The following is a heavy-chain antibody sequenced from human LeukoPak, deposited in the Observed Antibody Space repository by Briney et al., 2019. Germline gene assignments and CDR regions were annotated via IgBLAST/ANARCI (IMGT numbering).Heavy chain of an antibody. CDR2: FDPEDGET. CDR3: ATGPLSDYDILTLWSD. Sequence: ASVKVSCKVSGYTLTELSMHWVRQAPGKGLEWMGGFDPEDGETIYAQKFQGRVTMTEDTSTDTAYMELSSLRSEDTAVYYCATGPLSDYDILTLWSDWGQGTLVTVSS. CDR1: GYTLTELS. V-gene: IGHV1-24*01. D-gene: IGHD3-9*01. J-gene: IGHJ4*02.